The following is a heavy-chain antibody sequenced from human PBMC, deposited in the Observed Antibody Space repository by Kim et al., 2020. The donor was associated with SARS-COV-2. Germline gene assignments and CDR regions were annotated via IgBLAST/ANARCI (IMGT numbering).Heavy chain of an antibody. CDR1: GFTFSNYD. V-gene: IGHV3-30*18. D-gene: IGHD6-13*01. Sequence: GGSLRLSCAASGFTFSNYDMHWVRQAPGKGLEWVAVISYDGSDKYYADSVKGRFTISRDNSKNTLYLQMNSLRAEDTAVYYCAKKAAAASFDYGDQGTLVTVSS. CDR2: ISYDGSDK. J-gene: IGHJ4*02. CDR3: AKKAAAASFDY.